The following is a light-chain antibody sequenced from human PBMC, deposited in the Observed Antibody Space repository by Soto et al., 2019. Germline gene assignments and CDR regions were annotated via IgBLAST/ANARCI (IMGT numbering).Light chain of an antibody. CDR3: QRYNTFSGT. CDR1: QSISLW. Sequence: DIQMTQSPSTLSASVGDRVTITCRASQSISLWLAWYQQKPGTAPKLLIYDASSLESGVPSRFSGRGSGTQFTLTISSLQPDDFATYYCQRYNTFSGTFGPGTKV. J-gene: IGKJ1*01. CDR2: DAS. V-gene: IGKV1-5*01.